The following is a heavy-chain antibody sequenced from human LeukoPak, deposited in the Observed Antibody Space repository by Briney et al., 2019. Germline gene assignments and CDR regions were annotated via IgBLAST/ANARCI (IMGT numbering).Heavy chain of an antibody. Sequence: GESLKISCKGSGYSFTNYWIGWVRQMPGKGLEWMGIVCPTDSDTRYSPSFQGQVTISADKSIRTAYLQWSSLKASDTARYYCVSVADQQSSGYIDYWGQGTLVTVSS. CDR3: VSVADQQSSGYIDY. V-gene: IGHV5-51*01. D-gene: IGHD2-2*01. CDR1: GYSFTNYW. J-gene: IGHJ4*02. CDR2: VCPTDSDT.